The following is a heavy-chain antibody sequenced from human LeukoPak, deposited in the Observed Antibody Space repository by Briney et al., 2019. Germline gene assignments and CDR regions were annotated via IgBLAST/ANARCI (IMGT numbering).Heavy chain of an antibody. Sequence: SETLSLTCTVSGGSISSSSYYWGWIRQPPGKGLEWIGSIYYSGSTYYNPSLKSRVTISVDTSNNQFSLKLSSVTAADTAVYYCARDHSGYADHFDYWGQGALVTVSS. J-gene: IGHJ4*02. CDR2: IYYSGST. CDR3: ARDHSGYADHFDY. V-gene: IGHV4-39*07. D-gene: IGHD5-12*01. CDR1: GGSISSSSYY.